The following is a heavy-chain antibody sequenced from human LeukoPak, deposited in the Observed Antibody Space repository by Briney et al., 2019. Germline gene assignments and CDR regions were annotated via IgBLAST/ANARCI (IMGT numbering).Heavy chain of an antibody. V-gene: IGHV3-48*01. J-gene: IGHJ4*02. CDR1: RFSFSNHS. CDR3: ARMSGSRLPGY. D-gene: IGHD3-3*01. Sequence: SGGSLRLSCAASRFSFSNHSMNWVRQAPGKELEWVSYISNSGSAKYYAASVKGRFTISRDNGKNSLYLQMNSLRAEDTAVYYCARMSGSRLPGYWGQGTLVTVSS. CDR2: ISNSGSAK.